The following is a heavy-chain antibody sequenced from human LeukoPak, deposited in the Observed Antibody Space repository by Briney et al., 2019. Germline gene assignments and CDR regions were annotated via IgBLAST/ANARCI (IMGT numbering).Heavy chain of an antibody. Sequence: SQTLSLTCALSGDSVSSNSAAWDWLRQSPSRGLEWLGRTYYRSKLYNDYAVSVKSRITINVDTSKNQFSLQLNSVTPDDTSFYYCARESKCGKIDYWGQGTLVSVSS. CDR3: ARESKCGKIDY. CDR2: TYYRSKLYN. D-gene: IGHD1-26*01. J-gene: IGHJ4*02. V-gene: IGHV6-1*01. CDR1: GDSVSSNSAA.